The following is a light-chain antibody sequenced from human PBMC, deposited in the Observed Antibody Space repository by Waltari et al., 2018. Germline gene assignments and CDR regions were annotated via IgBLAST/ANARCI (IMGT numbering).Light chain of an antibody. CDR2: YDS. V-gene: IGLV3-21*04. CDR3: QVWDDSNNSGV. Sequence: SYVLTQTPSVSLAPGQTARITCGGDNIESNSVHWYQLQPGQAPVLVMFYDSDRPPGIPDRFSGSNSGNTATLTISRVEDEDEADYFCQVWDDSNNSGVFGGGTKLTVL. J-gene: IGLJ2*01. CDR1: NIESNS.